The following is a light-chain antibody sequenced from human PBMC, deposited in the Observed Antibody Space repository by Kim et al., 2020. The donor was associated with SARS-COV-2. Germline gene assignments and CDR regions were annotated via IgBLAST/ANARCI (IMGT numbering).Light chain of an antibody. Sequence: QSALTQPRSVSGSPGQSVTISCTGTSSDVGASNYVSWFQQHPGKAPKLMIYDVHRRPSGVPDRFSGSKSGNTASLTISGLQAEDEADYYCWSYADNYNFEVFGSGTKVTVL. J-gene: IGLJ1*01. CDR2: DVH. CDR3: WSYADNYNFEV. CDR1: SSDVGASNY. V-gene: IGLV2-11*01.